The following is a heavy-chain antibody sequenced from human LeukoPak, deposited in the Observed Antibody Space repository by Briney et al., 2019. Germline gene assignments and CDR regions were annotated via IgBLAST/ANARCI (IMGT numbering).Heavy chain of an antibody. D-gene: IGHD1/OR15-1a*01. V-gene: IGHV1-46*01. CDR3: AREGGGLETSNHPVNYYYYGMDV. J-gene: IGHJ6*02. Sequence: ASVKVSCKASGYTFTSYYMHWVRQAPGQGLEWMGIINPSGGSTSYAQKFQGRVTMTRDTSTSTVYMELSSLRSEDTAVYYCAREGGGLETSNHPVNYYYYGMDVWGQGTTVTVSS. CDR1: GYTFTSYY. CDR2: INPSGGST.